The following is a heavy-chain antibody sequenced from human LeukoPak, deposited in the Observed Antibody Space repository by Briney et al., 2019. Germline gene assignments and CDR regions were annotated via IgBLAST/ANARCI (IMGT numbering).Heavy chain of an antibody. CDR2: IRYDGSNK. CDR3: AKDQKNWKDPHFDY. V-gene: IGHV3-30*02. D-gene: IGHD1-1*01. Sequence: GGSLRLSCAASGFTFSSYGMHWVRQAPGKGLEWVAFIRYDGSNKYYADSVKGRFTISRDNSKNTLYLQMNSLRAEDTAVYYCAKDQKNWKDPHFDYWGQGTLVTVSS. CDR1: GFTFSSYG. J-gene: IGHJ4*02.